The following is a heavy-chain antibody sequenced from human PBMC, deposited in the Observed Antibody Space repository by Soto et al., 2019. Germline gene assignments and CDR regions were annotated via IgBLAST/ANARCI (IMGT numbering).Heavy chain of an antibody. CDR3: AKLLPNSYYHVMDV. CDR2: IGPSGNT. Sequence: EVQLLESGGDLVQPGGSLRLVCAASGFTFSNSGMRWVRQAPGQGLEWVSSIGPSGNTYYSDAVKGRFTISRDISKNTLFLQMDSLRAEDTATYYCAKLLPNSYYHVMDVWGQGTTVTVSS. CDR1: GFTFSNSG. V-gene: IGHV3-23*01. J-gene: IGHJ6*02.